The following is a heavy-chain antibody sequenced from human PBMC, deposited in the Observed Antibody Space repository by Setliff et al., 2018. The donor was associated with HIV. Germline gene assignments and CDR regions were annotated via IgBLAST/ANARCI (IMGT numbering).Heavy chain of an antibody. CDR2: ISGSGGST. V-gene: IGHV3-23*01. D-gene: IGHD2-21*02. Sequence: GGSLRLSCAASGFTFNTYAMSWVRQAPGKGLEWVSVISGSGGSTFYADSVKGRFTISRDNSKNTLYLLMNSLRPEDTAVYYCARLRPYNSALDYWGQGTLVTVSS. CDR3: ARLRPYNSALDY. CDR1: GFTFNTYA. J-gene: IGHJ4*02.